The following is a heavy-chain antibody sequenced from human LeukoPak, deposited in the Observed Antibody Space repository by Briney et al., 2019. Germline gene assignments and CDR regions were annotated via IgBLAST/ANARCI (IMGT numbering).Heavy chain of an antibody. CDR2: ISAYNGNT. J-gene: IGHJ4*02. Sequence: ASVKVSCKASGYTFTSYGISWVRQAPGQGLEWMGWISAYNGNTNYAQKLQGRVTMTTDTSTSTAYMELRSLRSEDTAVHYCATAYYYDSSGYYDYFDYWGQGTLVTVSS. D-gene: IGHD3-22*01. V-gene: IGHV1-18*01. CDR3: ATAYYYDSSGYYDYFDY. CDR1: GYTFTSYG.